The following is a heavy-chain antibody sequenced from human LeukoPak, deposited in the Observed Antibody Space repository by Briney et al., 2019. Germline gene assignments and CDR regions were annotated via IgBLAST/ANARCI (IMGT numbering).Heavy chain of an antibody. CDR1: GGSISDYY. J-gene: IGHJ4*02. CDR2: IYYSGNM. D-gene: IGHD2-15*01. Sequence: SETLSLTCTVSGGSISDYYWNWIRQSPGKGLEWIGYIYYSGNMNYNPSLKSRVTISVDTSKNQFSLKLYSVTAADTAVYYCARGSRDIVEEWGQGTLVTVSS. CDR3: ARGSRDIVEE. V-gene: IGHV4-59*01.